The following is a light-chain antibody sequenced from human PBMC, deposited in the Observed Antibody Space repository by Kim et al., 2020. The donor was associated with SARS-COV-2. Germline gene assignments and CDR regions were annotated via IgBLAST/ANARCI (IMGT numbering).Light chain of an antibody. CDR1: QSISIN. Sequence: EIVMTQSPATLSVSPGERATLSCRASQSISINLAWYQHKPGQAPRLLIYGASTRATGCPARFSGSGSGTEFTLTISSLQSEDFVVYYCQQYNSWPTYTFGQGTKLEI. J-gene: IGKJ2*01. CDR2: GAS. CDR3: QQYNSWPTYT. V-gene: IGKV3-15*01.